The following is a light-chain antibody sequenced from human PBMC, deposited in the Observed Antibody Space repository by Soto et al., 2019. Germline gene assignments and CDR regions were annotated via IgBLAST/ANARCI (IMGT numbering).Light chain of an antibody. Sequence: AIRMTQSPSSLSASTGDRVTITCRASQGISSYLAWYQQKPGKAPKLLIYKASSLDSGVPSRFSGSGSGTEFTLTISSLQPDDFATYYCQQYNSYPWTFGQGTKVDIK. CDR3: QQYNSYPWT. CDR1: QGISSY. CDR2: KAS. V-gene: IGKV1-8*01. J-gene: IGKJ1*01.